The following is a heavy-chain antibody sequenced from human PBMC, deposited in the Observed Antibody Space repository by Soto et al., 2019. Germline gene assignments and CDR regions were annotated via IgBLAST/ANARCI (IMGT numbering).Heavy chain of an antibody. CDR1: GFTFSNYA. CDR2: IGGRGAST. D-gene: IGHD3-3*01. J-gene: IGHJ4*02. Sequence: GGSLRLSCEASGFTFSNYAMGWVRRAPGKGLEWVSAIGGRGASTYYSDSVKGRFTISRDNSKNTLYLQMNSLRVEDTAVYYCAKRGDDFWSGYYYYFDYWGLGTLVTVSS. CDR3: AKRGDDFWSGYYYYFDY. V-gene: IGHV3-23*01.